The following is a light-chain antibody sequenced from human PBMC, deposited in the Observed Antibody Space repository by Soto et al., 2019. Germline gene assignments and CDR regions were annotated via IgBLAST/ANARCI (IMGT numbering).Light chain of an antibody. V-gene: IGLV1-40*01. Sequence: QSVLTQPPSVSGALGQRVTISCTGITSNIGAGYDVHWYQLLPGRAPKLMIYDVSERPSGVPDRFSGSKSGNTASLTISGLQAEDEANYYCCAYADTFYVFGTGTKLTVL. CDR1: TSNIGAGYD. CDR2: DVS. CDR3: CAYADTFYV. J-gene: IGLJ1*01.